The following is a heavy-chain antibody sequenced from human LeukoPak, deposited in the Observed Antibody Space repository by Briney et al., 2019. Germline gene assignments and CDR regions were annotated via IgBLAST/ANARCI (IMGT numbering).Heavy chain of an antibody. Sequence: GGSLRLSCAASGFAFSNSWMSWARQAPGKGLEWVANINHEGGDIHYVDSVKGRFTISRDNAKDSLYLQMNSLRAEDTAVYYCATYINWVAGDVWGQGTTVTVSS. CDR2: INHEGGDI. CDR1: GFAFSNSW. J-gene: IGHJ6*02. D-gene: IGHD1-1*01. V-gene: IGHV3-7*01. CDR3: ATYINWVAGDV.